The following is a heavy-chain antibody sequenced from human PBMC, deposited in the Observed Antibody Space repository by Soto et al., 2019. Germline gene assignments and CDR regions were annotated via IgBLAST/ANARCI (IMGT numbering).Heavy chain of an antibody. D-gene: IGHD6-19*01. V-gene: IGHV3-21*01. J-gene: IGHJ6*02. CDR1: GFTFSSYS. Sequence: GGSLRLSCAASGFTFSSYSMNWVRQAPGKGLECVSSISSSSSYIYYADSVKGRFTISRDNAKNSLYLQMNSLRAEDTAVYYCARDLHSSGWYGYYYGMDVWGQGTTVTVSS. CDR3: ARDLHSSGWYGYYYGMDV. CDR2: ISSSSSYI.